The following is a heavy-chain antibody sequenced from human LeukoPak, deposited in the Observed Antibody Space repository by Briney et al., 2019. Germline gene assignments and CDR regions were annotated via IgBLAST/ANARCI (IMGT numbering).Heavy chain of an antibody. CDR1: GITFSSYW. V-gene: IGHV3-74*01. J-gene: IGHJ4*02. CDR3: VIDLGDYNDF. D-gene: IGHD2-15*01. CDR2: INTQGTYT. Sequence: GGSLRLSCAVSGITFSSYWMHWVRQDPGRGLLWVSRINTQGTYTNYADSVKGRCTISRDNAKNTLYLQMSSLRADDTAVYYCVIDLGDYNDFWGQGTLVSVSS.